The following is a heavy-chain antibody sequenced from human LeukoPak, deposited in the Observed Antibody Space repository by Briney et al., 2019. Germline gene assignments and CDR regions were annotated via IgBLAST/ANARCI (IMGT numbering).Heavy chain of an antibody. J-gene: IGHJ4*02. CDR3: AKEMDGDSFDY. CDR2: IYYSGST. D-gene: IGHD4-17*01. Sequence: SETLSLTCTVSGGSISSYYWSWIRQPPGKGLEWIGYIYYSGSTNYNPSLKSRVTISVDTSKNQFSLKLNSVTATDTAVYYCAKEMDGDSFDYWGQGALVTVSS. CDR1: GGSISSYY. V-gene: IGHV4-59*12.